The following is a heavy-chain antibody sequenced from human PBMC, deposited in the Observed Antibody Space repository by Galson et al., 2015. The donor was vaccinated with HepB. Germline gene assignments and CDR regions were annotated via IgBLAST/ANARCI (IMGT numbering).Heavy chain of an antibody. CDR1: GYTFTGYG. Sequence: SLKVYCKDSGYTFTGYGISWLGQAPGQGLEWMGWISAYNGNTNYAQKVQGRVTMTTDTPTSTAYMELRRLRSDDTAIYYCARDTGQWLTPRNSDYWGQGTLITVSS. J-gene: IGHJ4*02. CDR3: ARDTGQWLTPRNSDY. CDR2: ISAYNGNT. D-gene: IGHD6-19*01. V-gene: IGHV1-18*01.